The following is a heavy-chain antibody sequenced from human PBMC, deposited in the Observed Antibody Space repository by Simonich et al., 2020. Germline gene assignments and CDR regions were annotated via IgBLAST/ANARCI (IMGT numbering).Heavy chain of an antibody. CDR3: AVYCPSMAARPYWYFDL. CDR1: GYTLTGYY. J-gene: IGHJ2*01. V-gene: IGHV1-2*02. D-gene: IGHD6-6*01. Sequence: QVQLVQSGAEVKKPGASVKVSCKASGYTLTGYYMHWVRQAPRQGLEWSGWLNPTRGAKNYTQMFQGRVTMTRDTSISTAYMELSRLRSDDTAVYYCAVYCPSMAARPYWYFDLWGRGTLVTVSS. CDR2: LNPTRGAK.